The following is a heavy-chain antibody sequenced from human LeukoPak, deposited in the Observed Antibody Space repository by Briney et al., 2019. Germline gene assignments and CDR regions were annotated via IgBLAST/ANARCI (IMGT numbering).Heavy chain of an antibody. CDR3: ARGRSTIFGVVIFDY. D-gene: IGHD3-3*01. Sequence: SETLSLTCTVSGGSISSYYWSWIRQPAGKGLEWIGRIYTSGSTNYNPSLKSRVTMSVDTSKNQFSLKLSSVTAADTAVYYCARGRSTIFGVVIFDYWGQGTLVTVSS. J-gene: IGHJ4*02. V-gene: IGHV4-4*07. CDR2: IYTSGST. CDR1: GGSISSYY.